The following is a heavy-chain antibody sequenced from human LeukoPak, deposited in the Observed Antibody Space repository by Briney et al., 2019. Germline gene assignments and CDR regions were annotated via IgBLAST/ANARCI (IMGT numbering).Heavy chain of an antibody. D-gene: IGHD3-9*01. CDR3: ARVNGNLRYFDWLLYPNDY. CDR2: ISAYNGNT. J-gene: IGHJ4*02. V-gene: IGHV1-18*04. Sequence: ASVKVSCKASGYSFTGHYMHWVRQAPGQGLEWMGWISAYNGNTNYAQKLQGRVTMTTDTSTSTAYMELRSLRSDDTAVYYCARVNGNLRYFDWLLYPNDYWGQGTLVTVSS. CDR1: GYSFTGHY.